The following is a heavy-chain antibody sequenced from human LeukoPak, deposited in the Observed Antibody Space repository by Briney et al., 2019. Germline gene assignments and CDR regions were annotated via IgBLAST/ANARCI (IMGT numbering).Heavy chain of an antibody. CDR2: MYYSGNT. D-gene: IGHD4/OR15-4a*01. CDR3: ARDLIYLTNYYYYGMDV. Sequence: SETLSLTCVISGGSFSSGSSYWSWIRQPPGTGLEWIGYMYYSGNTSYNPSLKSRVTISVDTSKNQFSLKLNSVTAADTAVYYCARDLIYLTNYYYYGMDVWGQGTTVTVSS. V-gene: IGHV4-61*01. J-gene: IGHJ6*02. CDR1: GGSFSSGSSY.